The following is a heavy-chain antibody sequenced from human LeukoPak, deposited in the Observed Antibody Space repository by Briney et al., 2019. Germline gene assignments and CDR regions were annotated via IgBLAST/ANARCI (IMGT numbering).Heavy chain of an antibody. CDR3: ARRLSDWFDP. V-gene: IGHV4-61*01. D-gene: IGHD4/OR15-4a*01. Sequence: SETLSLTCTVAGGSISSGSYYWSWIRQPPGKGLEWIGYIYYSGSTNYNPSLKSRVTISVDTSKNQFSLKLSSVTAADTAVYYCARRLSDWFDPWGQGTLVTVSS. CDR1: GGSISSGSYY. CDR2: IYYSGST. J-gene: IGHJ5*02.